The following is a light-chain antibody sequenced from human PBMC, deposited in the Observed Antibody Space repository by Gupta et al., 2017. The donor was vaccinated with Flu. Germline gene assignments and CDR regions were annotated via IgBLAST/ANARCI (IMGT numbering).Light chain of an antibody. J-gene: IGKJ2*01. V-gene: IGKV1-5*03. CDR2: KAS. CDR1: QSISNW. Sequence: PSTLSASVGDRVTITCRASQSISNWLAWYQQKPGKAPKLLIYKASSLESGVPSRFSGSGSGTEFTLTISSLQPDDVATYYCQQYNSSPYTFGQGTKLEIK. CDR3: QQYNSSPYT.